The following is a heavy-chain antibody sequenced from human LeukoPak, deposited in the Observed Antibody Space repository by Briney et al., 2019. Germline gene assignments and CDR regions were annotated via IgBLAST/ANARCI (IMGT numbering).Heavy chain of an antibody. CDR2: MNPNSGNT. Sequence: ASVKVSCKASGYTFTSYDINWVRQATGQGFEWMGWMNPNSGNTGYAQKFQGRVTMTKNTSITTAYIELSSLRSEDTAVYYCARALSWTTESYYYMDVWGKGTTVTVSS. J-gene: IGHJ6*03. CDR3: ARALSWTTESYYYMDV. CDR1: GYTFTSYD. V-gene: IGHV1-8*01. D-gene: IGHD3/OR15-3a*01.